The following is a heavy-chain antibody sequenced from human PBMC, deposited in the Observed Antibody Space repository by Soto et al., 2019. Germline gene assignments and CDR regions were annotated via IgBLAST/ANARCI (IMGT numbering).Heavy chain of an antibody. CDR2: ISGSGGST. J-gene: IGHJ4*02. D-gene: IGHD2-8*01. CDR1: GFTCSSYA. CDR3: AKVSDIVLMVYAFDY. V-gene: IGHV3-23*01. Sequence: GGSLRLSCAASGFTCSSYAMSWVRQAPGKGLEWVSAISGSGGSTYYADSVKGRSTISRDNSKNTLYLQMNSLRAEDTAVYYCAKVSDIVLMVYAFDYWGQGTLVTVSS.